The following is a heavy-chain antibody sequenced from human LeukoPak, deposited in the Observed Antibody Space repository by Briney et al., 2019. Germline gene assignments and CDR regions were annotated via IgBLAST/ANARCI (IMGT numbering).Heavy chain of an antibody. V-gene: IGHV4-39*01. CDR3: ARLGGEQWLVPVYYYYYMDV. J-gene: IGHJ6*03. D-gene: IGHD6-19*01. Sequence: PSETLSLTCTVSGGSISSSSYYWGWIRQPPGKGLEWIGSIYYSGSTYYNPSLKSRVTISVDTSKNQFSLKLSSVTAADTAVYYCARLGGEQWLVPVYYYYYMDVWGKGTTVTVSS. CDR2: IYYSGST. CDR1: GGSISSSSYY.